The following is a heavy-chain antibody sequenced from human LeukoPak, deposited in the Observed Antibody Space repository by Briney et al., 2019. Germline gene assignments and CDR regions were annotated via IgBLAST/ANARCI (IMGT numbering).Heavy chain of an antibody. Sequence: SQTLSLTCTVSGGSIRSPGYYWGWTRQPPGKGLEWIGSMYYSGSSFYNPSLKSRVAISVDTSKNQFSLKLSSVTAADTAVYYCARGPPAVINPVYYYYGMDVWGQGTTVTVSS. CDR1: GGSIRSPGYY. V-gene: IGHV4-39*07. J-gene: IGHJ6*02. D-gene: IGHD3-16*02. CDR3: ARGPPAVINPVYYYYGMDV. CDR2: MYYSGSS.